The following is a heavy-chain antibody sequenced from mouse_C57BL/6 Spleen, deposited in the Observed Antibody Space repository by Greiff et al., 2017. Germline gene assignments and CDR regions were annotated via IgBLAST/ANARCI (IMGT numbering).Heavy chain of an antibody. J-gene: IGHJ4*01. CDR2: IDPETGGT. D-gene: IGHD2-4*01. CDR3: TTHYYDYDEGYYAMDY. Sequence: QVQLKESGAELVRPGASVTLSCKASGYTFTDYEMHWVKQTPVHGLEWIGAIDPETGGTAYNQKFKGKAILTADKSSSTAYMELRSLTSEDSAVYYCTTHYYDYDEGYYAMDYWGQGTSVTVSS. V-gene: IGHV1-15*01. CDR1: GYTFTDYE.